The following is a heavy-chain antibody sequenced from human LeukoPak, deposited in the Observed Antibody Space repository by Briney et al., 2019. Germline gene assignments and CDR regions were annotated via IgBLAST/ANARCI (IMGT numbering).Heavy chain of an antibody. CDR2: ISSSGSTI. Sequence: GGSLRLSCAASGFTFSDYYMSWVRQAPGKGLEWVSYISSSGSTIYYADSVKGRFTISRDNAKNSLYLQMNSLRAEDTAVYYCARGEIWFGELWWAAFDIWGQGTMVTVSS. J-gene: IGHJ3*02. D-gene: IGHD3-10*01. V-gene: IGHV3-11*01. CDR1: GFTFSDYY. CDR3: ARGEIWFGELWWAAFDI.